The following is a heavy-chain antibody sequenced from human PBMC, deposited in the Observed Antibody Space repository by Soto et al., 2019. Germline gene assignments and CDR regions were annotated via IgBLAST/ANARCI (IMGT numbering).Heavy chain of an antibody. D-gene: IGHD3-10*01. CDR1: GFTLSIYS. J-gene: IGHJ6*02. V-gene: IGHV3-48*02. CDR3: ARGFDLQYGMDV. CDR2: ISGNGNSI. Sequence: EVPLVESGGGLVQRGGSVRLSCAASGFTLSIYSMNWVRQAPRQGLEWISYISGNGNSIYYADSVKGRFTSSRDNAKNSLNLQMNSLRDEDTAVYYCARGFDLQYGMDVWGQGTTVTVSS.